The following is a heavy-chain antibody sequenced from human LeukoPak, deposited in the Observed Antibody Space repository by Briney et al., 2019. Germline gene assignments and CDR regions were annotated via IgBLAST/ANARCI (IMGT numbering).Heavy chain of an antibody. CDR1: GYTFTGYY. D-gene: IGHD3-9*01. CDR2: INPNSGGT. Sequence: ASVKVSCKASGYTFTGYYMHWVRQAPGQGLEWMGWINPNSGGTNYAQKFQGRVTMTRDTSISTAYMEQSRLRSDDTAVYYCARFLADITPVDPWGQGTLVTVSS. J-gene: IGHJ5*02. V-gene: IGHV1-2*02. CDR3: ARFLADITPVDP.